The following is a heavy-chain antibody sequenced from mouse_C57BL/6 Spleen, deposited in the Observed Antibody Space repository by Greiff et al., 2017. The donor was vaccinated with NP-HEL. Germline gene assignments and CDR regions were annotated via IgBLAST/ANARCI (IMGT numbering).Heavy chain of an antibody. Sequence: QVQLQQPGAELVKPGASVKLSCKASGYTFTSYWMQWVKQRPGQGLEWIGEIDPSDSYTNYNQKFKGKATLTVDTSSSTAYMQLSSLTSEDSAVYYCARAWDRDFDYWGQGTTLTVSS. D-gene: IGHD3-3*01. CDR1: GYTFTSYW. J-gene: IGHJ2*01. CDR3: ARAWDRDFDY. V-gene: IGHV1-50*01. CDR2: IDPSDSYT.